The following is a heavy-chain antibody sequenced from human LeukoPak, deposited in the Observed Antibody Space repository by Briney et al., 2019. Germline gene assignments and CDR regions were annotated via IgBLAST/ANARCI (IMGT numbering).Heavy chain of an antibody. D-gene: IGHD1-1*01. CDR2: ISANNGNT. J-gene: IGHJ4*02. CDR3: ARWDWNDSARDY. Sequence: ASVKVSCKASGYTFTSYGISWVRQAPGQGLEWMGWISANNGNTNYAQKLQGRVTMTTDTSTSTAYMELRSLRSDDTAVYYCARWDWNDSARDYWGQGTLVTVSS. CDR1: GYTFTSYG. V-gene: IGHV1-18*04.